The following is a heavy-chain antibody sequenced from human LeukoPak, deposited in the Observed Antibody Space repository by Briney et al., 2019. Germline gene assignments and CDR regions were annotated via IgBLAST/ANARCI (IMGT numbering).Heavy chain of an antibody. CDR2: IRSDGSST. CDR1: GITFTSNW. J-gene: IGHJ4*02. D-gene: IGHD4/OR15-4a*01. Sequence: PGGSLRLSCAASGITFTSNWHWVRQAPGKGLVWVSHIRSDGSSTTYADSVKGRFTISRDSAKNTLYLQMNSLRVGDTAVYYCAPIGAGYWGQGTLVTVSS. V-gene: IGHV3-74*03. CDR3: APIGAGY.